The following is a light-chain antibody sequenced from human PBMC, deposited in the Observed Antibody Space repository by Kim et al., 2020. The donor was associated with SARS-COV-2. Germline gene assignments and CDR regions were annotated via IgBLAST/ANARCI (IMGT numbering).Light chain of an antibody. V-gene: IGLV3-19*01. Sequence: SSELTQDPAVSVALGQTVRITCQGDSLRSYYATWYQQKPGQAPMLVIYGKNNRPSGIPDRFSGSSSGNTASLTITGTQVGDEADYYCNSRDSNDNVVFGGGTQLTVL. CDR1: SLRSYY. CDR3: NSRDSNDNVV. CDR2: GKN. J-gene: IGLJ2*01.